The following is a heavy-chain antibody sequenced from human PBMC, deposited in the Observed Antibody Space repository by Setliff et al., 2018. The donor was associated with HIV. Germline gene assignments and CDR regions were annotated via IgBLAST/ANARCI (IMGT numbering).Heavy chain of an antibody. CDR3: ARTFNSGYLSYAFDI. CDR2: IYYSGNT. J-gene: IGHJ3*02. Sequence: PSETLSLTCTVSGDSFNNYYWSWIRQPPGKGLEWIGYIYYSGNTNYSPSLKSRVTISVDTSKNQFSLKLSSVTAADTAVYYCARTFNSGYLSYAFDIWGQGTMVTVSS. D-gene: IGHD3-22*01. CDR1: GDSFNNYY. V-gene: IGHV4-59*01.